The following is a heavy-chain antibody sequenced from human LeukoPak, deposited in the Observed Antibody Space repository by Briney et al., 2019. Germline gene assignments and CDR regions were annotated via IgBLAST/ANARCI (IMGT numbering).Heavy chain of an antibody. CDR3: ARDGTGMTGTGLDY. Sequence: PSETLSLTCAVYGGSFSGYYWSWIRQPPGKGLEWIGEINHSGSTNYNPSLKSRVTISVDTSKNQFSLKLSSVTAADTAVYYCARDGTGMTGTGLDYWGQGILATVSS. CDR1: GGSFSGYY. D-gene: IGHD3-9*01. CDR2: INHSGST. J-gene: IGHJ4*02. V-gene: IGHV4-34*01.